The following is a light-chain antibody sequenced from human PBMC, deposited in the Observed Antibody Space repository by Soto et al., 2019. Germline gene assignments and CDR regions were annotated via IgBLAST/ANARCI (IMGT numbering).Light chain of an antibody. J-gene: IGKJ1*01. V-gene: IGKV3-15*01. CDR3: QQNNNWPRT. CDR1: ETVNSNY. Sequence: DIVLTQSTGTLAFSPGQRAALSCRASETVNSNYLAWYQQKRGQAPRLLIYGASTRASGIPTRFVGSGSGTAFTLTISSLQSEDFAVYYCQQNNNWPRTFGQGTKV. CDR2: GAS.